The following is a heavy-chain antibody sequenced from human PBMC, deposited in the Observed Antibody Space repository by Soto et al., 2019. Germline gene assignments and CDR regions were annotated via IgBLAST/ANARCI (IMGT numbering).Heavy chain of an antibody. CDR3: ARRDDSETFDI. V-gene: IGHV3-53*01. CDR2: IYRGGGT. J-gene: IGHJ3*02. CDR1: GLSVTANY. Sequence: VQLVESGGGLIQPGGSLRLICAASGLSVTANYMTWVRQASGKGLEWLSIIYRGGGTYYADSLKGRAIISRDGSRNMVFLQMNSLTAEDAGVYYCARRDDSETFDIWGRGTAVNVSS. D-gene: IGHD5-18*01.